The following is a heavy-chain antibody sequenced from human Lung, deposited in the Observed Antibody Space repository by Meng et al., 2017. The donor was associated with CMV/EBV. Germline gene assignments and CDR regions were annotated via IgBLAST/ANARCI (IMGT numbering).Heavy chain of an antibody. V-gene: IGHV3-48*03. CDR2: ISSSGSTI. Sequence: SCAASGFTFSSYEMNWVRQAPGKGLEGVSYISSSGSTIYYADSVKGRFTISRDNAKNSLYLQMNSLRAEDTAVYYCARLLSKGIIVVPAVSSDYWXQGTXVTVSS. CDR3: ARLLSKGIIVVPAVSSDY. D-gene: IGHD2-2*01. J-gene: IGHJ4*02. CDR1: GFTFSSYE.